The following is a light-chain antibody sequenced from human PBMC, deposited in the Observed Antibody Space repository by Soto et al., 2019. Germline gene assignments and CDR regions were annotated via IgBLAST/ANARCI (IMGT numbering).Light chain of an antibody. CDR2: DAS. CDR3: QQSGSSPPTYA. V-gene: IGKV3-20*01. Sequence: EIVLTQSPGTLSLSPGERATLSCRASQSVSSSYLAWDQQKPGQAPRLLLYDASSRATGIPDRFSGSGSGTAVSMASSTLEPANSAVHYCQQSGSSPPTYAFGQG. J-gene: IGKJ2*01. CDR1: QSVSSSY.